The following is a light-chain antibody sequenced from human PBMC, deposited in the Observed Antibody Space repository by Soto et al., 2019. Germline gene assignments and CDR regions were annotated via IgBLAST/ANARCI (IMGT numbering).Light chain of an antibody. J-gene: IGKJ5*01. CDR1: QGITSY. CDR2: AAS. Sequence: DIQLTQSPSFLSASVGDRVTITCRASQGITSYLAWYQQKPGKAPNLLIYAASTLQSGVPSRFSGGGSGTEFTLTISSLQPEDSATYYCQQHNSYPITFGQGTRLEMK. V-gene: IGKV1-9*01. CDR3: QQHNSYPIT.